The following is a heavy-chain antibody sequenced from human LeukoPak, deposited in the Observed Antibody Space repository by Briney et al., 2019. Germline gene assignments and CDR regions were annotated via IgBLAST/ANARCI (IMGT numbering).Heavy chain of an antibody. V-gene: IGHV1-69*05. CDR1: GGTFSSYA. J-gene: IGHJ3*02. CDR3: ARGLRKEWLIYDAFDI. Sequence: SVKVSCKASGGTFSSYAISWVRQAPGQGLEWMGRIIPIFGTANYAQKFQGRATITTDESTSTAYMELSSLRSEDTAVYYCARGLRKEWLIYDAFDIWGQGTMVTVSS. CDR2: IIPIFGTA. D-gene: IGHD3-3*01.